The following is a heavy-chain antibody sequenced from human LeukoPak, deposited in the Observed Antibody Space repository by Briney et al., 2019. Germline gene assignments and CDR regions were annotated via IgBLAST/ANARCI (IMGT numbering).Heavy chain of an antibody. D-gene: IGHD3-10*01. V-gene: IGHV3-30*02. CDR2: IRYDGSNK. CDR3: AKDRYYGSGSYSNLFDY. CDR1: GFTFSSYG. J-gene: IGHJ4*02. Sequence: PGGSLRLSCAASGFTFSSYGMHWVRQAPGKGLEWVAFIRYDGSNKYYADSVKGRLTISRDNSKNTLHLQMNSLRAEDTAVYYCAKDRYYGSGSYSNLFDYWGQGTLVTVSS.